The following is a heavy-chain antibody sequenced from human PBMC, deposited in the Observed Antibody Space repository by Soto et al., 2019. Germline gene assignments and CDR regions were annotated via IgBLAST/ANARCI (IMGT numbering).Heavy chain of an antibody. V-gene: IGHV4-30-2*01. J-gene: IGHJ5*02. Sequence: QLQLQESGSGLVKPSQTLSLTCAVSGGSISSGGYSWGWVRQPPGKGLERLGYVYHSGSTYYNPSLKRRVTISVDRSKTQYSLKLSSVTAAGTAVYCCARVPSAWGQGTLVTVSS. CDR3: ARVPSA. CDR2: VYHSGST. CDR1: GGSISSGGYS. D-gene: IGHD3-10*01.